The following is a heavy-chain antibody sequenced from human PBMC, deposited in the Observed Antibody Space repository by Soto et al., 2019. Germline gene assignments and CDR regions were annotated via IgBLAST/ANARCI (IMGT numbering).Heavy chain of an antibody. CDR3: ARDVVVVPAALVQQYSHYCMDF. J-gene: IGHJ6*02. CDR2: IIPIFGTA. CDR1: GGTFSSYA. Sequence: SVKVSCKASGGTFSSYAISWVRQAPGQGLEWMGGIIPIFGTANYAQKFQGRVTITADKSTSTAYMELSSLRSEDTAVYYCARDVVVVPAALVQQYSHYCMDFSGQGPTGTVSS. V-gene: IGHV1-69*06. D-gene: IGHD2-2*01.